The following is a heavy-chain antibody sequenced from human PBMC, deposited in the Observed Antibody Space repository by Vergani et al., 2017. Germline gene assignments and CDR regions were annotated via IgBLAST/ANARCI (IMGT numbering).Heavy chain of an antibody. CDR3: TKGSRGYTGYFFDY. CDR2: ISGGST. J-gene: IGHJ4*02. D-gene: IGHD5-12*01. V-gene: IGHV3-38-3*01. Sequence: EVQLVESRGVLVQPGGSLRLSCAASGFTFSSNEMSWVRQAPGKGLEWVSSISGGSTYYADSRKGRFTISRDNSKNTLHLQMNSLRAEDTAVYYCTKGSRGYTGYFFDYWGQGTLATVSS. CDR1: GFTFSSNE.